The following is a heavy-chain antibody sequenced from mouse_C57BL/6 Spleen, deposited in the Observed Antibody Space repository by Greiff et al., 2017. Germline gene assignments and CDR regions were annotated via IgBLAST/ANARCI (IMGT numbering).Heavy chain of an antibody. CDR2: INPNNGGT. Sequence: VQLQQSGPELVKPGASVKISCKASGYTFTDYYMNWVKQSHGKSLEWIGDINPNNGGTSYNQKFKGKATLTVDKSSSTAYMELRSLTSEDSAVYYCARKGDYIFAYWGQGTLVTVSA. V-gene: IGHV1-26*01. CDR3: ARKGDYIFAY. D-gene: IGHD2-4*01. J-gene: IGHJ3*01. CDR1: GYTFTDYY.